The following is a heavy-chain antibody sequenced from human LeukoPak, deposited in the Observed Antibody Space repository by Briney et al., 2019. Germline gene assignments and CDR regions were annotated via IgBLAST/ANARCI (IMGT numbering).Heavy chain of an antibody. J-gene: IGHJ4*02. Sequence: SETLSLTCTVSGGSISSYYWSWIRQPAGKGLEWIGRIYTSGSTNYNPSLKSRVTMSVDTSKNQFSLKLSSVTAADTAVYYCARSPVRGYSGYHAPYYFDYWGQGTLVTVSS. CDR2: IYTSGST. CDR3: ARSPVRGYSGYHAPYYFDY. CDR1: GGSISSYY. V-gene: IGHV4-4*07. D-gene: IGHD5-12*01.